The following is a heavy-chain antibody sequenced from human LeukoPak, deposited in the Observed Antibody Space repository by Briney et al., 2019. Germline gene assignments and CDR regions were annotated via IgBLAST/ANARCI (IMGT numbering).Heavy chain of an antibody. CDR2: IIPIFGTA. J-gene: IGHJ4*02. D-gene: IGHD1-26*01. Sequence: EASVKVSCKASGGTFSSYAISWVRQAPGQGLEWMGGIIPIFGTANYAQKFQGRVTITADESTSTAYMELSSLRSEDTAVYYCASQIVGATAFDYWGQGTLVTVSS. V-gene: IGHV1-69*13. CDR1: GGTFSSYA. CDR3: ASQIVGATAFDY.